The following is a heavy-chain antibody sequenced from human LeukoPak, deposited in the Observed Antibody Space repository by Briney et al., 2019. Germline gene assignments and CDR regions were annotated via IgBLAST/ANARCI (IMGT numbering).Heavy chain of an antibody. D-gene: IGHD5-24*01. CDR2: ITISSSYI. CDR1: GFTFSTYS. CDR3: ARVGREMATKGAFDI. Sequence: GGSLRLSCAASGFTFSTYSMNWVRQAPGEGLEWVSSITISSSYIYYADSVKGRFTISRDNAKNSLYLQMNSLRAEDTAVYYCARVGREMATKGAFDIWGQGTMVTVSS. V-gene: IGHV3-21*01. J-gene: IGHJ3*02.